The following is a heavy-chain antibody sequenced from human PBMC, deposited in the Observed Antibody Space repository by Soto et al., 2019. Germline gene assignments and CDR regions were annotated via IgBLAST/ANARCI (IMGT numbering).Heavy chain of an antibody. D-gene: IGHD3-22*01. V-gene: IGHV3-48*02. CDR1: GFTFSSFH. CDR2: ITSSSDTI. J-gene: IGHJ6*02. Sequence: EVQLVESGGGLVQPGRSLRLSCAASGFTFSSFHMNWVRQAPGRGLEWVAYITSSSDTIYYSDSVKGRFTISRDNGKNSLFLQMNSLRDEDTAVYYCARVVVVIPPGYYYAMDVWGQGTTVTVSS. CDR3: ARVVVVIPPGYYYAMDV.